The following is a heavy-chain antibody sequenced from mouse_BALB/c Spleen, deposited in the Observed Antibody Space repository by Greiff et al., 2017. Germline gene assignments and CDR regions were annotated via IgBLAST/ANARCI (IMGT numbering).Heavy chain of an antibody. Sequence: QVQLQQSGAELARPGASVKLSCKASGYTFTSYWMQWVKQRPGQGLEWIGAIYPGDGDTRYTQKFKGKATFTADKSSSTAYMQLSSLASEDSAVYYCARTGYYGSSPYYAMDYWGQGTSVTVSS. CDR2: IYPGDGDT. J-gene: IGHJ4*01. D-gene: IGHD1-1*01. V-gene: IGHV1-87*01. CDR1: GYTFTSYW. CDR3: ARTGYYGSSPYYAMDY.